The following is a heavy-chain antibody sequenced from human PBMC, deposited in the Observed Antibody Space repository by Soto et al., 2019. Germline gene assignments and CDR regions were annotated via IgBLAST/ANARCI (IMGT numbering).Heavy chain of an antibody. CDR2: INHSGST. Sequence: SETLSLTCPVHGGSFSGYYWSWIRQPPGKGLEWIGEINHSGSTNYNPSLKSRVTISVDTSKNQFSLKLSSVTAADTAVYYCAQAGKYCSGGSCYLPYFDYWGQGTLVTVSS. J-gene: IGHJ4*02. CDR3: AQAGKYCSGGSCYLPYFDY. D-gene: IGHD2-15*01. CDR1: GGSFSGYY. V-gene: IGHV4-34*01.